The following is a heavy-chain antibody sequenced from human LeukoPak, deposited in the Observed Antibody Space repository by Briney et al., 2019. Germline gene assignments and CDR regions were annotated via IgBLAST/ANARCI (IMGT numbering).Heavy chain of an antibody. D-gene: IGHD3-22*01. CDR1: GFTFSSYA. J-gene: IGHJ4*02. Sequence: PGRSLRLSCAASGFTFSSYAMHWVRQAAGKGLEWVAVISYDGSNKYYADSVKGRFTISRDNSKNTLYLQMNSLRAEDTAVYYCARGQVYYYDSSGYYNDYWGQGTLVTVSS. V-gene: IGHV3-30*04. CDR2: ISYDGSNK. CDR3: ARGQVYYYDSSGYYNDY.